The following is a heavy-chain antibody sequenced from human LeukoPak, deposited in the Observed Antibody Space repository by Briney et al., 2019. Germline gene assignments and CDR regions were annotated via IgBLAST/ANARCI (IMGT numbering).Heavy chain of an antibody. J-gene: IGHJ5*02. V-gene: IGHV4-38-2*02. CDR3: ARGGIAVVNNWFDP. D-gene: IGHD6-19*01. CDR1: GYSISSGYY. Sequence: SETLSLTCTVSGYSISSGYYWGWIRQPPGKGLEWIGSIYHSGSTYYNPSLKSRVTISVDTSKNQFSLKLSSVTAADTAVYYCARGGIAVVNNWFDPWGQGTLVTVSS. CDR2: IYHSGST.